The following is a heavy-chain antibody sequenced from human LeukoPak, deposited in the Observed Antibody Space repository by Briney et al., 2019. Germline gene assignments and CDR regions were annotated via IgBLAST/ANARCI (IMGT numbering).Heavy chain of an antibody. CDR1: GFTFSSYT. Sequence: GGSLRLSCVASGFTFSSYTMNWVRQAPGKGLDWVSYISTVGSTIHYADSVKGRFTISRDNAKNSLYLQMSNLRAEDTAVYYCARESGHDSMDAFDIWGQGTMVTVSS. J-gene: IGHJ3*02. CDR2: ISTVGSTI. D-gene: IGHD4-11*01. CDR3: ARESGHDSMDAFDI. V-gene: IGHV3-48*01.